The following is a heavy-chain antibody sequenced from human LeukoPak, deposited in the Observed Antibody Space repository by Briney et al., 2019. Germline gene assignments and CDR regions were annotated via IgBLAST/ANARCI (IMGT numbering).Heavy chain of an antibody. V-gene: IGHV3-30*02. CDR1: GFTFSSYG. D-gene: IGHD3-10*02. CDR2: IRYDGSKK. Sequence: GGSLRLSCAASGFTFSSYGMHWVRQAPGKGLEWVAFIRYDGSKKYYADSVKGRFTISRDNSKNTLYLQMNSLRAEDTAVYYCAELGITMIGGVWGKGTTVTISS. CDR3: AELGITMIGGV. J-gene: IGHJ6*04.